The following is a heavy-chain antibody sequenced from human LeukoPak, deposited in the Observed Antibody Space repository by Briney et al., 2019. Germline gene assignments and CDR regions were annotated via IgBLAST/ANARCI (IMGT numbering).Heavy chain of an antibody. V-gene: IGHV4-39*01. Sequence: PSQTLSLTCTVSGRSISSSSYYWGWIRQPPGKGLEWIGSIYYSGSTYYNPSLKSRVTISVDTSKNQFSLKLSSVTAADTAVYYCARRVLLWFGERGWFDPWGQGTLVTVSS. D-gene: IGHD3-10*01. CDR3: ARRVLLWFGERGWFDP. CDR1: GRSISSSSYY. CDR2: IYYSGST. J-gene: IGHJ5*02.